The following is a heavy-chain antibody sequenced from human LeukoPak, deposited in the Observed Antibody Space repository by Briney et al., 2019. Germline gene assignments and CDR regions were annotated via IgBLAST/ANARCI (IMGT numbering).Heavy chain of an antibody. CDR3: AGGSGWERKFDVFNI. D-gene: IGHD6-19*01. CDR2: IYYTGNT. J-gene: IGHJ3*02. Sequence: PSETLSLTCTVSGGSISSNYWSWIRQPPGRGLEWIGYIYYTGNTNYNPSLKSRVTFSVDTSKNQFSLKLSSVTAADTADYYCAGGSGWERKFDVFNIWGQGKMFTVSS. CDR1: GGSISSNY. V-gene: IGHV4-59*01.